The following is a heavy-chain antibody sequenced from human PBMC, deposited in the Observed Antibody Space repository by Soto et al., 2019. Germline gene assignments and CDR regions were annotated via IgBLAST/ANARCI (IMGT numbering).Heavy chain of an antibody. CDR2: IYYSGST. V-gene: IGHV4-59*01. CDR3: ARQTYYDFWSVYLGDAFDI. CDR1: GGSRSSYY. J-gene: IGHJ3*02. D-gene: IGHD3-3*01. Sequence: EALSVKCIVPGGSRSSYYWSWIRQPPGKGLEWIGYIYYSGSTNYNPSLKSRVTISVDTSKNQFSLKLSSVTAADTAAYYCARQTYYDFWSVYLGDAFDIWGQGTMFTVSS.